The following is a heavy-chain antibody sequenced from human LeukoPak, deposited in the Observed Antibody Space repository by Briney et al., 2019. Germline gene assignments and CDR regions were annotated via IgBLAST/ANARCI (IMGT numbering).Heavy chain of an antibody. CDR2: INHSGST. V-gene: IGHV4-34*01. J-gene: IGHJ4*02. Sequence: SETLSLTCAVYGGSFSGYYWSWIRQPPGKGLEWIGEINHSGSTNYNPSLKSRVTISVDTSKSQFSLKLSSVTAADTAVYYCARVGERWLQFRWYYFDYWGQGTLVTVSS. CDR3: ARVGERWLQFRWYYFDY. D-gene: IGHD5-24*01. CDR1: GGSFSGYY.